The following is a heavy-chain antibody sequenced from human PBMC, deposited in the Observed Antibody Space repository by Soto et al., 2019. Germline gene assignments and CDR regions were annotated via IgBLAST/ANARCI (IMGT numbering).Heavy chain of an antibody. CDR1: GGSISSYY. V-gene: IGHV4-59*01. Sequence: LSLTCAVSGGSISSYYWSWIRQPPGKGLEWIGYIYYSGSTNYNPSLKSRVTISVDTSKNQFSLKLSSVTAADTAVYYCARDRGYGELEPWGEGTLVTVSS. CDR3: ARDRGYGELEP. D-gene: IGHD4-17*01. J-gene: IGHJ5*02. CDR2: IYYSGST.